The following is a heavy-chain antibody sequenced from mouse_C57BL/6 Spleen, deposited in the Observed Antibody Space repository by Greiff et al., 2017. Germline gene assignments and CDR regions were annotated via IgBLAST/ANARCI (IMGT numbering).Heavy chain of an antibody. CDR3: ARWRYRNYPDY. D-gene: IGHD2-14*01. V-gene: IGHV1-42*01. Sequence: EVQLQQSGPELVKPGASVKISCKASGYSFTGYYMNWVKQSPEKSLEWIGEINPSTGGTTYNQKFKAKATLTVDKSSSTAYMQLKSLTSENSAVYYCARWRYRNYPDYWGQGTTLTVSS. CDR2: INPSTGGT. J-gene: IGHJ2*01. CDR1: GYSFTGYY.